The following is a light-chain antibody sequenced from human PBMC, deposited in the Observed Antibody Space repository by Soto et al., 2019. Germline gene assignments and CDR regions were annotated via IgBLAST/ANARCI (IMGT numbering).Light chain of an antibody. CDR2: DAS. V-gene: IGKV3-11*01. Sequence: DIVLTQSPGTLSLSPGERVTLSCRASQIVTSDYLAWYHQAPGQAPRLLIYDASNRATGIPARFSGSGSGTDFTLIISSLEPEDFAVYYCQQRSNWPRTFGQGTKVDIK. CDR1: QIVTSDY. J-gene: IGKJ1*01. CDR3: QQRSNWPRT.